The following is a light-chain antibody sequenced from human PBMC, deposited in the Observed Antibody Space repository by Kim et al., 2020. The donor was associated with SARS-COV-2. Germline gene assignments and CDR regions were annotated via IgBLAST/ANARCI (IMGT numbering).Light chain of an antibody. V-gene: IGKV3-20*01. CDR3: LQYGSSPLT. CDR1: QSVSHNY. J-gene: IGKJ2*01. CDR2: VAS. Sequence: EIVLTQSPALLSVSPGESATLSCRASQSVSHNYIAWYQLRSGQAPRLLFFVASTRATGTPDRFTGSGSGTEFTLTITRVEPEDFAEYHCLQYGSSPLTFGQGTKLEI.